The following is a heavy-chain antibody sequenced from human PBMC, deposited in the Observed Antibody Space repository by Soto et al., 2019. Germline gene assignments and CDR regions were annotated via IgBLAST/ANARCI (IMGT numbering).Heavy chain of an antibody. D-gene: IGHD3-9*01. CDR1: GGSISNYY. CDR3: VRDYLLTGFDP. J-gene: IGHJ5*02. Sequence: TCTVSGGSISNYYWTWVRQPPGKGLEWIGYVYYSGSTNYNPSLESRVTISIDASKNQFSLKMKSVTAADTAVYYCVRDYLLTGFDPWGQGALVTVS. V-gene: IGHV4-59*01. CDR2: VYYSGST.